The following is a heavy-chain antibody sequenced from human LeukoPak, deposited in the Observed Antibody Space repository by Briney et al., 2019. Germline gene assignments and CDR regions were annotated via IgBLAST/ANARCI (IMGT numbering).Heavy chain of an antibody. CDR3: AGDPGLPRVLDY. Sequence: GSLRLSCAASGFTFSSYEMNWVRQAPGKGLEWVSYISSSGSTIYYADSVKGRFTISRDNAKNSLYLQMNSLRAEDTAVYYCAGDPGLPRVLDYWGQGTLVTVSS. CDR2: ISSSGSTI. V-gene: IGHV3-48*03. CDR1: GFTFSSYE. D-gene: IGHD2-21*01. J-gene: IGHJ4*02.